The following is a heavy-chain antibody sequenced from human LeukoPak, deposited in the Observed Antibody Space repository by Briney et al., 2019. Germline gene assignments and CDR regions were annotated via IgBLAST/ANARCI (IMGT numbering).Heavy chain of an antibody. CDR2: ISAYNGNT. D-gene: IGHD6-13*01. CDR3: ARDEGAPITAVNV. CDR1: VYNFTSYT. Sequence: ASVTVSCKASVYNFTSYTISWVRQAPGKGLEWMGWISAYNGNTNYEQKLQGRVTMTTDTSTSTAYMELRSLRPDDTAVYYCARDEGAPITAVNVWGRGTMVTVSS. J-gene: IGHJ3*01. V-gene: IGHV1-18*01.